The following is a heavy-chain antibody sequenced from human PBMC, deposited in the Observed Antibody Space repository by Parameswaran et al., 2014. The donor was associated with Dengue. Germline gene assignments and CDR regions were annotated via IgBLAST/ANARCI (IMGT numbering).Heavy chain of an antibody. J-gene: IGHJ6*02. V-gene: IGHV1-69*06. CDR3: ASSHSLGITDDYYGMDV. Sequence: WVRQAPGQGLEWMGGIIPIFGTANYAQKFQGRVTITADKSTTTAYMEVSSLRSEDTAVYYCASSHSLGITDDYYGMDVWGQGTTVTVSS. D-gene: IGHD3-10*01. CDR2: IIPIFGTA.